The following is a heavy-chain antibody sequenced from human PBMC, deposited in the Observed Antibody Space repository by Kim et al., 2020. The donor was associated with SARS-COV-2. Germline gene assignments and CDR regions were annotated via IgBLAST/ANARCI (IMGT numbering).Heavy chain of an antibody. D-gene: IGHD3-10*01. CDR2: IYYSGST. Sequence: SETLSLTCTVSGGSISSSSYYWGWIRQPPGKGLEWIGSIYYSGSTYYNPSLKSRVTISVDTSKNQFSLKLSSVTAADTAVYYCARLRYYGSGSYRPPWFDPWGQGTLVTVSS. V-gene: IGHV4-39*01. CDR1: GGSISSSSYY. J-gene: IGHJ5*02. CDR3: ARLRYYGSGSYRPPWFDP.